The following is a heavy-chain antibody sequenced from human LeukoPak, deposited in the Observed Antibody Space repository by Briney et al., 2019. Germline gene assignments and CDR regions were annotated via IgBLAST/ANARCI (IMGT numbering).Heavy chain of an antibody. CDR3: VRGNSGSYYLY. CDR2: MNPNSGNT. Sequence: ASVKVSCKASGYTFTNYDINWVRQATGQGLKWMGWMNPNSGNTGFVQKFQGRVILTRDTSINTAYMELSSLRSDDTAVYYCVRGNSGSYYLYWGQGTLVTVSS. J-gene: IGHJ4*02. V-gene: IGHV1-8*02. CDR1: GYTFTNYD. D-gene: IGHD1-26*01.